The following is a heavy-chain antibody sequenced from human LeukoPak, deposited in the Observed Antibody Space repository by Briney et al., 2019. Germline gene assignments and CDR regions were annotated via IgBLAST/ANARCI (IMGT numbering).Heavy chain of an antibody. J-gene: IGHJ5*02. V-gene: IGHV4-4*09. D-gene: IGHD3-16*01. Sequence: SETLSLTCTVSGGSISSYYWSWIRQPPGKGLEWIGCIYTSGSTNYNPSLKSRVTISVDTSKNQFSLKLSSVTAADTAVYYCATFGGSAFDPWGQGTLVTVSS. CDR2: IYTSGST. CDR1: GGSISSYY. CDR3: ATFGGSAFDP.